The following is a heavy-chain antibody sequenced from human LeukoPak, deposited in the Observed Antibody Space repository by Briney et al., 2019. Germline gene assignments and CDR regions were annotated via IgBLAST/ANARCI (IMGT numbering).Heavy chain of an antibody. D-gene: IGHD1-7*01. Sequence: GGSLRLSCAASGFAFSSYAMSWVRQAPGKGLEWVSAISGSGGSTYYADSVKGRFTISRDNSKNTLYLQMDSLRAEDTAMYYCARQGGLGNYATGSWFDPWGQGTLVAVSS. J-gene: IGHJ5*02. V-gene: IGHV3-23*01. CDR2: ISGSGGST. CDR1: GFAFSSYA. CDR3: ARQGGLGNYATGSWFDP.